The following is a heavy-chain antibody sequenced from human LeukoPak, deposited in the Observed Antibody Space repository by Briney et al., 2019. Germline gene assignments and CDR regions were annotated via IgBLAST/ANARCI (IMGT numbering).Heavy chain of an antibody. CDR3: ARDVPHNWFDT. V-gene: IGHV3-74*01. J-gene: IGHJ5*02. Sequence: GGSLRLSCAASGITFGNNWMHWVRQGPGKGLVWISRINSDGGAAIYADFVKGRFTVSRDNAKHTLYLQMHSLRAEDTAVYYCARDVPHNWFDTWGQGTLVTVSS. CDR2: INSDGGAA. CDR1: GITFGNNW.